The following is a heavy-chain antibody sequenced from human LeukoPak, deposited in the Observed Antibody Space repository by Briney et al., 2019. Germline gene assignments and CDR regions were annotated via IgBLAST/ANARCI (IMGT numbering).Heavy chain of an antibody. Sequence: PSETLSLTCTVSGASVSSYSWNWIRQPAGKGLERIGRIYSGGTTNDNPSLKSRVTMSLYTSKNQFSLSLSSVTAADTAVDYCSSSGDNIFRGIGTLDSGGQGTLVTVSS. D-gene: IGHD3-10*01. CDR3: SSSGDNIFRGIGTLDS. V-gene: IGHV4-4*07. J-gene: IGHJ4*02. CDR2: IYSGGTT. CDR1: GASVSSYS.